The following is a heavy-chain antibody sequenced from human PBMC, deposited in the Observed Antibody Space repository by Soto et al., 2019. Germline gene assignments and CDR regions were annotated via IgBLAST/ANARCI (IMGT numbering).Heavy chain of an antibody. CDR3: ARGRVXDFWSGYYKYYYYGMDV. Sequence: KPSETLSLTCAVYGESFSGYYWSWIRQPPGKGLEWIGEINHSGSTNYNPSLKSRVTISVDTSKTQFSLRLSSVTAADTAVYYCARGRVXDFWSGYYKYYYYGMDVWGQGTTVTVSS. V-gene: IGHV4-34*01. J-gene: IGHJ6*02. D-gene: IGHD3-3*01. CDR2: INHSGST. CDR1: GESFSGYY.